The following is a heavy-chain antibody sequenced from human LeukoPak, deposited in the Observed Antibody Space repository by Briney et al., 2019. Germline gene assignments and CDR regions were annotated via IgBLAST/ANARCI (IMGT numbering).Heavy chain of an antibody. J-gene: IGHJ3*02. V-gene: IGHV1-2*04. CDR2: INPNSGGT. Sequence: ASVKVSCKASGYTFTGYHMHWVRQAPGQGLEWMGWINPNSGGTNYAQKFQGWVTMTRDTSISTAYMELSRLRSDDTAVYYCARRRGYSSSWYADDAFDIWGQGTMVTVSS. CDR1: GYTFTGYH. CDR3: ARRRGYSSSWYADDAFDI. D-gene: IGHD6-13*01.